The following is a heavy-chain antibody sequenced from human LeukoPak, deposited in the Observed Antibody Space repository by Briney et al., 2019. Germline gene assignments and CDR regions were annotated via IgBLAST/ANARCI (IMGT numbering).Heavy chain of an antibody. Sequence: GASVKVSCKASGYTFASYYMHWVRQAPGQGLEWMGIINPSGGTTSYAQKFQGRVTMTRDTTTSTVYMELSSLRSEDTVVYYCARDQAGYGSGWYVDFWGQGTLVTVSS. D-gene: IGHD6-19*01. CDR2: INPSGGTT. J-gene: IGHJ4*02. CDR1: GYTFASYY. CDR3: ARDQAGYGSGWYVDF. V-gene: IGHV1-46*01.